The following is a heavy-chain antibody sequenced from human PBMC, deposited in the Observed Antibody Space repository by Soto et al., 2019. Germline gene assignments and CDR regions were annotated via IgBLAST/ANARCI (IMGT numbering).Heavy chain of an antibody. CDR1: GFTFSSYG. D-gene: IGHD2-2*01. CDR2: IWYDGSNK. J-gene: IGHJ5*02. CDR3: ARDRTVVLPAAIVHNWFDP. Sequence: QVQLVESGGGVVQPGRSLRLSCAASGFTFSSYGMHWVRQAPGKGLEWVAVIWYDGSNKYYADSVKGRFTISRDNSKNTLYLXINSLRAEDTSVYYCARDRTVVLPAAIVHNWFDPWGQGNLVTVSS. V-gene: IGHV3-33*01.